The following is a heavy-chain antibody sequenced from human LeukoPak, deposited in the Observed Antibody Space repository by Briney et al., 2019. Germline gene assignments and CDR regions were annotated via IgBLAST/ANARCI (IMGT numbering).Heavy chain of an antibody. CDR2: INPNSGGT. CDR3: ARVDCGGDCYHDGGY. V-gene: IGHV1-2*02. J-gene: IGHJ4*02. CDR1: GYTFTGYY. Sequence: ASVKVSCKASGYTFTGYYMHWVRQAPGQGLEWMGWINPNSGGTNYAQKFQGRVTMTRDTSISTAYMELSRLRPDDTAVYYCARVDCGGDCYHDGGYWGQGTLVTVSS. D-gene: IGHD2-21*02.